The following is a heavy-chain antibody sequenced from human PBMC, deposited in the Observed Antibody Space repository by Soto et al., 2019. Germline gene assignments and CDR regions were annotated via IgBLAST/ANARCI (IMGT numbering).Heavy chain of an antibody. CDR2: IYYSGSI. V-gene: IGHV4-59*01. CDR3: ARAYYDTAGYGLDP. D-gene: IGHD3-22*01. Sequence: QVHLQESGPGLVKPSETLSLTCSVSGGSISRGYWTWLRQPPGKGLEWIGYIYYSGSINYNPSLESRVIISVDTSKNQFSLRLSSVTAADTAVYYCARAYYDTAGYGLDPWGQGALVTVSS. J-gene: IGHJ5*02. CDR1: GGSISRGY.